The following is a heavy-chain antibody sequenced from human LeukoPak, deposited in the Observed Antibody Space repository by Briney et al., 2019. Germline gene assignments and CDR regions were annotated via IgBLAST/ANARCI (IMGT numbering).Heavy chain of an antibody. D-gene: IGHD3-10*01. CDR1: GITLSNYG. CDR2: ISERGGST. V-gene: IGHV3-23*01. Sequence: GGSLRLSCVVSGITLSNYGMSWVRQAPGKGLEWVSGISERGGSTNYADSVKGRFIISRDTSKNTVYLQMNSLRVEDTAVYFCAKRGIVIRAVIIIGFHKEAYYFDFWGQGILVTVSS. J-gene: IGHJ4*02. CDR3: AKRGIVIRAVIIIGFHKEAYYFDF.